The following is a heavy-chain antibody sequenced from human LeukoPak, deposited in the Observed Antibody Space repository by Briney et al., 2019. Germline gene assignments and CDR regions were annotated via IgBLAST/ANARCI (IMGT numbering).Heavy chain of an antibody. Sequence: SETLSLTCTVSGDSISTGSYYWSWIRQHPGEGLEWIGYIYYSGTTYYNPSLKSRVTISVDTSRNQFSLRLSSVTAADTAVYYCARRFYDSGDNPGNWFDTWGQGTLVTVSS. V-gene: IGHV4-31*03. J-gene: IGHJ5*02. CDR3: ARRFYDSGDNPGNWFDT. CDR1: GDSISTGSYY. CDR2: IYYSGTT. D-gene: IGHD3-22*01.